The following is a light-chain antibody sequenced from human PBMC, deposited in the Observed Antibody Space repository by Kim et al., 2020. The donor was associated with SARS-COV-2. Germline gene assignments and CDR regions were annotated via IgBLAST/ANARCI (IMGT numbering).Light chain of an antibody. CDR1: QDISSY. J-gene: IGKJ4*01. CDR2: GAS. CDR3: QQLNTYPLT. Sequence: IQLTQSPSSLSASVGDRVTITCRASQDISSYLAWYQQKPGKAPKVLISGASTVQTGVPSRFSGSGSGTEFTLTVSSLQPEDFATYYCQQLNTYPLTFGGGTKVDIK. V-gene: IGKV1-9*01.